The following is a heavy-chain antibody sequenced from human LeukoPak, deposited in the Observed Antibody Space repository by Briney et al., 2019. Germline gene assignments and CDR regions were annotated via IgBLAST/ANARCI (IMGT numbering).Heavy chain of an antibody. CDR2: INPNSGGT. Sequence: VASVKVSCKASGYTFTGYYMHWVRQAPGQGLEWMGWINPNSGGTNYAQKFQGRVTMTRDTSISTAYMELSRLRSDDTAVYYCARGAGSGWSRGGKDFDYWGQGTLVTISS. CDR1: GYTFTGYY. V-gene: IGHV1-2*02. D-gene: IGHD6-19*01. J-gene: IGHJ4*02. CDR3: ARGAGSGWSRGGKDFDY.